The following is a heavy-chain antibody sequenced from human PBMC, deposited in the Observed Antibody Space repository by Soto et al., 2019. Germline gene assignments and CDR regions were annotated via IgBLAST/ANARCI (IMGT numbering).Heavy chain of an antibody. CDR2: ISAYNGDT. CDR1: GYTFTSYG. Sequence: QVQLVQSGAEVKKPGASVKVSCKASGYTFTSYGITWVRQAPGQGLEWMGWISAYNGDTNYPQKVQGRVTMTTDTSTSTAYMELRSLRSDDTAVYYCARKGCSSANCQTNWFDPGGQGTLVTVSS. D-gene: IGHD2-2*01. V-gene: IGHV1-18*04. J-gene: IGHJ5*02. CDR3: ARKGCSSANCQTNWFDP.